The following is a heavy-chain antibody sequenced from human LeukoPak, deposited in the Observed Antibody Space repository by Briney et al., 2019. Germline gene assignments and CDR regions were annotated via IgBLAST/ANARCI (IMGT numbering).Heavy chain of an antibody. Sequence: GGSLRLSCAASGFTFSSYSMNWVRQAPGKGLEWVSAISGSGGSTYYADSVKGRFTISRDNSKNTLYLQMNSLRAEDTAVYYCAKDIRITMIVVVMGAFDIWAKGQWSPSLQ. J-gene: IGHJ3*02. CDR1: GFTFSSYS. D-gene: IGHD3-22*01. CDR3: AKDIRITMIVVVMGAFDI. V-gene: IGHV3-23*01. CDR2: ISGSGGST.